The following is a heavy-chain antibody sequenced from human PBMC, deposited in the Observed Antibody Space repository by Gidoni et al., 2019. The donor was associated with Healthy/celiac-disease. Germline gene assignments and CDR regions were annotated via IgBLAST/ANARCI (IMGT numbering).Heavy chain of an antibody. V-gene: IGHV3-23*01. J-gene: IGHJ3*02. D-gene: IGHD6-19*01. CDR2: ISGGGGST. CDR1: GFTFSSYA. Sequence: EVQLLESGGGLVQPGGSLRLSCAASGFTFSSYAMSWVRQAPGKGLEWGSAISGGGGSTYYADSVKGRFTISRDNSKNTLYMQMNSLRAEDTAVYYCAKDQGTEGWTPGMGDAFDIWGQGTMVTVSS. CDR3: AKDQGTEGWTPGMGDAFDI.